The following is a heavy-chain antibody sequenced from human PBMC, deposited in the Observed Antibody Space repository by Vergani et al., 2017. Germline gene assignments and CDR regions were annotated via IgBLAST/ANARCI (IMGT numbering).Heavy chain of an antibody. J-gene: IGHJ6*03. CDR1: PFSLNTRGVS. V-gene: IGHV2-5*01. Sequence: QITFKESGPTLVKPTQTLTLTCTFSPFSLNTRGVSVAWIRQPPGKALDWLALIYWNHDQHYRPSLNNRVTITKDTSKNQVVLTMTNMDPVDTATYYCARTYYYDSSGRRSGYMDVWGKGTTVTVSS. CDR3: ARTYYYDSSGRRSGYMDV. D-gene: IGHD3-22*01. CDR2: IYWNHDQ.